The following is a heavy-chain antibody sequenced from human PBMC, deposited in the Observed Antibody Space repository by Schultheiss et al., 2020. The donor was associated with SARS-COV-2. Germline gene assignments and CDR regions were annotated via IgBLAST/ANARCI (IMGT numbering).Heavy chain of an antibody. CDR1: GGSFSGYY. Sequence: SETLSLTCAVYGGSFSGYYWSWIRQPPGKGLEWIGEINHSGSTNYNPSLKSRVTISVDRSRNEFYLEMTSVTAADTVVYYCARGFGGHIVVVPAATRRRRAEYFQHWGQGTLVTVSS. D-gene: IGHD2-2*01. CDR3: ARGFGGHIVVVPAATRRRRAEYFQH. CDR2: INHSGST. J-gene: IGHJ1*01. V-gene: IGHV4-34*01.